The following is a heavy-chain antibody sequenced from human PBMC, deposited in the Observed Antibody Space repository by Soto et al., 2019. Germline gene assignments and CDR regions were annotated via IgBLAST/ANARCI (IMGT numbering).Heavy chain of an antibody. CDR3: ARDDSSGYSHDY. V-gene: IGHV1-46*01. J-gene: IGHJ4*02. CDR2: INPSGGST. D-gene: IGHD3-22*01. CDR1: GYTFTSYY. Sequence: QVQLVQSGAEVKKPGASVKVSCKASGYTFTSYYMHWVRQAPGQGLEWMGIINPSGGSTSYAQKFQGRVTMSRETSTSTEYLELSSLRSEDTAVYYCARDDSSGYSHDYWGQGTLVTVSS.